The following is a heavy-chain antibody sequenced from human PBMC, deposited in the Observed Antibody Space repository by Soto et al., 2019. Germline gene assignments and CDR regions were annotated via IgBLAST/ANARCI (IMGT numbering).Heavy chain of an antibody. CDR3: SRAGDPRVVVAAMASLPDAFDI. Sequence: QVQLQQWGAGLLKPSETLSLTCAVYGGSFSGYYWSWIRQPPGKGLEWIGEINHSGSTNYNPSLKRRVTISVDTSTNQFSLQLSSVTAADTAVYYRSRAGDPRVVVAAMASLPDAFDIWGQGTMVTVAS. V-gene: IGHV4-34*01. D-gene: IGHD2-15*01. J-gene: IGHJ3*02. CDR2: INHSGST. CDR1: GGSFSGYY.